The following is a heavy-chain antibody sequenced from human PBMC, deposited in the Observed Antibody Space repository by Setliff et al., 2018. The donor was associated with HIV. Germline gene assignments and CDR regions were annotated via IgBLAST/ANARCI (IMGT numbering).Heavy chain of an antibody. J-gene: IGHJ4*02. V-gene: IGHV1-69*13. CDR1: GDAFSRYA. CDR3: ARVTTSGRGSYLY. D-gene: IGHD1-26*01. Sequence: SVKVSCKASGDAFSRYAISWVRQAPGQGLEWMGGIVPILGPANYAQKFQGRVTITADESTYTAYMELSSLTSEDTAVYYCARVTTSGRGSYLYWGQGTLVTVSS. CDR2: IVPILGPA.